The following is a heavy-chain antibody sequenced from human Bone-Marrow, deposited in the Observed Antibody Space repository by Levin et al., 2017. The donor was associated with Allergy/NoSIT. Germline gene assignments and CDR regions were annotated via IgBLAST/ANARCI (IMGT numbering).Heavy chain of an antibody. CDR2: ISTSDDKT. CDR3: ATDKWDDGTTVDC. CDR1: GFTFSRFS. V-gene: IGHV3-48*01. D-gene: IGHD1-1*01. Sequence: GESLKISCAASGFTFSRFSMNWVRQAPGRGLEWVSYISTSDDKTYYADSVKGRFTISRDNAQNSLYLQMNSLRADDTAVYYCATDKWDDGTTVDCWGQGTLVTVSS. J-gene: IGHJ4*02.